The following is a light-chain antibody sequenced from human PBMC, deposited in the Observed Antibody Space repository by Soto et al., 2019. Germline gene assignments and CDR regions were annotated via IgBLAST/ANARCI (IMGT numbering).Light chain of an antibody. CDR2: DVS. J-gene: IGLJ1*01. V-gene: IGLV2-11*01. CDR3: CSFAGIYTLYV. CDR1: SSDVGGYKY. Sequence: QSALTQPRSVFGSPGQSVTISCTGTSSDVGGYKYVSWYQQHPGKAPKLMIYDVSKRPSGVPDRFSGSKSGNTASLTISGLQAEDEADYYCCSFAGIYTLYVFGPGTKLTVL.